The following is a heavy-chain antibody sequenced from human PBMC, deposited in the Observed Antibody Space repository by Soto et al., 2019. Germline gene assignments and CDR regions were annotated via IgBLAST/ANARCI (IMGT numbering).Heavy chain of an antibody. CDR1: GFTFSSYG. Sequence: PGGSLRLSCAASGFTFSSYGMHWVRQAPGKGLEWVAVISYDGSNKYYADSVKGRFTISRDNSKNTLYLQMNSLRAEDTAVYYCAKDVSLFSDYPRPSFDYWGQGTLVTVSS. CDR3: AKDVSLFSDYPRPSFDY. V-gene: IGHV3-30*18. CDR2: ISYDGSNK. J-gene: IGHJ4*02. D-gene: IGHD4-17*01.